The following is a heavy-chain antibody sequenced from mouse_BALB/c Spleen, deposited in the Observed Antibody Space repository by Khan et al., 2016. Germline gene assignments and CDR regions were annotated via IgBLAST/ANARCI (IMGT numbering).Heavy chain of an antibody. V-gene: IGHV2-9*02. D-gene: IGHD1-1*01. CDR1: GFSLTSYG. CDR2: IWAGGST. Sequence: QVQLKESGPGLVAPSQSLSITCTVSGFSLTSYGVHWVRQPPGKGLEWLGVIWAGGSTNYNSALMSRLSISKDNSKSQVFLKMNSLQTDDTAMYYCARDFTTTVGDYYYAMDYWGQGTSVTVSS. CDR3: ARDFTTTVGDYYYAMDY. J-gene: IGHJ4*01.